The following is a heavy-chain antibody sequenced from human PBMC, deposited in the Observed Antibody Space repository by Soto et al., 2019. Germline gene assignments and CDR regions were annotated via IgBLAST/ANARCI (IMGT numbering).Heavy chain of an antibody. CDR1: GASISTTNW. Sequence: QVQLQESGPGLVKPSGTLSLPCAVSGASISTTNWWTWVRQPPGKGLEWIGEIYHSGTTNYNPSLKGRVTISVDKSKDQFSLRLTSVTAADTAVYYCATSPVVRGAFTPLDSWGQGTLVTVSS. J-gene: IGHJ4*02. V-gene: IGHV4-4*02. CDR2: IYHSGTT. D-gene: IGHD3-10*01. CDR3: ATSPVVRGAFTPLDS.